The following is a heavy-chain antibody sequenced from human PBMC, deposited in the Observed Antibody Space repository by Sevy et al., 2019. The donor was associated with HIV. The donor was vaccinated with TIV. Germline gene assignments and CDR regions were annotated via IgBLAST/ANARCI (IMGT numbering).Heavy chain of an antibody. CDR3: ARGRTYYYDTSGYKATMYFDY. Sequence: GGSLRLSCAASGFTFDTYWMTWVRQAPGKGLEWVANIKQDGSYNYLVDSVTGRFTISRDNAKNSLFLQMNSLTAEDTAVYYCARGRTYYYDTSGYKATMYFDYWGQGALVTVSS. V-gene: IGHV3-7*01. J-gene: IGHJ4*02. CDR2: IKQDGSYN. CDR1: GFTFDTYW. D-gene: IGHD3-22*01.